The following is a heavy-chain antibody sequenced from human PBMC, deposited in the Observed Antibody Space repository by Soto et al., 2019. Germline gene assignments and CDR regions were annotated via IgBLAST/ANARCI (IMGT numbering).Heavy chain of an antibody. CDR3: ARDLSGYDYHSYYDNFDY. Sequence: QVQLVQSGAEVKKPGSSVKVSCKASGGTFSSYTISWVRQAPGQGLEWMGRFIPHLGIANYAPKFQGRVTTTAAKSTSTAYMELSGLRSEDTAVYYCARDLSGYDYHSYYDNFDYWGQGTLVTVSS. V-gene: IGHV1-69*08. J-gene: IGHJ4*02. CDR2: FIPHLGIA. D-gene: IGHD5-12*01. CDR1: GGTFSSYT.